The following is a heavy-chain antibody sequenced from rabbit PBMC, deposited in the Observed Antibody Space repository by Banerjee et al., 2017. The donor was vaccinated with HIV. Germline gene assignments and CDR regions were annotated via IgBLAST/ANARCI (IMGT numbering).Heavy chain of an antibody. D-gene: IGHD2-1*01. CDR1: GIDFSSYYY. V-gene: IGHV1S45*01. J-gene: IGHJ4*01. CDR2: IGVGSSGST. CDR3: ARDNNDYTFYFNL. Sequence: QQQLEESGGGLVKPGGTLTLTCTASGIDFSSYYYMCWVRQAPGKGLEWIACIGVGSSGSTYYASWAKGRFTISKTSSTTVTLQMTSLTAADTATYFCARDNNDYTFYFNLWGQGTLVTVS.